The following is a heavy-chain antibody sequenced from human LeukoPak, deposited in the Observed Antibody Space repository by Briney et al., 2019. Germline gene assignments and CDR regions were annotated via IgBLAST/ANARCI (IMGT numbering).Heavy chain of an antibody. Sequence: GGSLRLSCAASGFTFSDYYMSWIRQAPGKGLEWVSYTSSSSNTKYADSVKGRFTVSRDNAKNSLYLQMNSLRAEDTAVHYCARESGQSSYGQPVDYWGQGTLVAVSS. V-gene: IGHV3-11*05. J-gene: IGHJ4*02. CDR1: GFTFSDYY. CDR3: ARESGQSSYGQPVDY. CDR2: TSSSSNT. D-gene: IGHD3-16*01.